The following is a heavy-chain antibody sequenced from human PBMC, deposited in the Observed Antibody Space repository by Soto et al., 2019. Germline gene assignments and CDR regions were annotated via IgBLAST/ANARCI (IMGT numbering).Heavy chain of an antibody. Sequence: QVQLQQWGAGLLKPSETLSLTCAVYGGSFSGYYWSWIRQPPGKGLEWIGEINHSGSTNYNPSLKSRVTISVDTSKNQFSLKLSSVTAADTAVYYCAKSVARTDFNYWGQGTLVTVSS. CDR2: INHSGST. CDR3: AKSVARTDFNY. CDR1: GGSFSGYY. D-gene: IGHD6-19*01. J-gene: IGHJ4*02. V-gene: IGHV4-34*01.